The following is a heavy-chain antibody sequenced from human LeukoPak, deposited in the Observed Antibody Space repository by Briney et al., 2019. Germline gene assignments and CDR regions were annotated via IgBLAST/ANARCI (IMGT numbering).Heavy chain of an antibody. Sequence: PGGSLRLSCAASRFTFSSYAMHWVRQAPGKGLEWVAVISYDGSNKYYADSVKGRFTISRDNSKNTLYLQMNSLRAEDTAVYYCARGQLLFGYYYYYGMDVWGQGTTVTVSS. CDR1: RFTFSSYA. J-gene: IGHJ6*02. D-gene: IGHD2-2*01. V-gene: IGHV3-30*04. CDR2: ISYDGSNK. CDR3: ARGQLLFGYYYYYGMDV.